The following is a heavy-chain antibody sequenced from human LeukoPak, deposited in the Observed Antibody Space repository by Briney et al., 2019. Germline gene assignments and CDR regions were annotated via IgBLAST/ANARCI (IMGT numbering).Heavy chain of an antibody. J-gene: IGHJ4*02. CDR1: GGSISSYY. CDR2: IYYSGST. D-gene: IGHD5-24*01. CDR3: ARLFAGDGIDY. V-gene: IGHV4-59*08. Sequence: SETLSLTCTVSGGSISSYYWSWIRQPPGKGLEWIGYIYYSGSTNYNPSLKSRVTISVDTSKNQFSLKLSSVTAADTAVYYCARLFAGDGIDYWGQGTLATVSS.